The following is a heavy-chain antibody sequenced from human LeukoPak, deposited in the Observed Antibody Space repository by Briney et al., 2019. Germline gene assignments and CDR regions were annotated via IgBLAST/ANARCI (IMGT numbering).Heavy chain of an antibody. CDR2: ISGNDGST. J-gene: IGHJ4*02. CDR3: AKSGYNRFDY. D-gene: IGHD5-24*01. V-gene: IGHV3-23*01. Sequence: PGGSLRLSCAASGFTFSSYVMSWVRQAPGKGLEWVSLISGNDGSTYYADSAKGRFTISRDNSKNTLYLQMSSLRAEDTAVYYCAKSGYNRFDYWGQGTLVTVSS. CDR1: GFTFSSYV.